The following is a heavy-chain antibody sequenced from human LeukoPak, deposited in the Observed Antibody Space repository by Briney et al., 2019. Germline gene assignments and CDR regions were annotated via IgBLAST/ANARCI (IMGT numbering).Heavy chain of an antibody. CDR2: IYYSGST. V-gene: IGHV4-38-2*02. CDR1: GYSISSGYY. D-gene: IGHD5-18*01. Sequence: SETLSLTCTVSGYSISSGYYWGWIRQPPGKGLEWIGYIYYSGSTNYNPSLKSRVTISVDTSKNQFSLKLSSVTAADTAVYYCARLEVDTAMVDYWGQGTLVTVSS. CDR3: ARLEVDTAMVDY. J-gene: IGHJ4*02.